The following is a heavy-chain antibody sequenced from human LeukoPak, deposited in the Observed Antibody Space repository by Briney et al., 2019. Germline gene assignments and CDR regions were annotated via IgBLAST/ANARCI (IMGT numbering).Heavy chain of an antibody. CDR3: ARTRRHYYVSGSKLTPWPADMDV. Sequence: SETLSVTCTVSGGSINDYYWTWIRQPQGKGLEWIGNVYYSGTTNYSPSLNGRVTMSVDTSSNQLSLRLTSVTAADTGVYYCARTRRHYYVSGSKLTPWPADMDVWGQGTTVTVSS. D-gene: IGHD3-10*01. CDR2: VYYSGTT. CDR1: GGSINDYY. V-gene: IGHV4-59*13. J-gene: IGHJ6*02.